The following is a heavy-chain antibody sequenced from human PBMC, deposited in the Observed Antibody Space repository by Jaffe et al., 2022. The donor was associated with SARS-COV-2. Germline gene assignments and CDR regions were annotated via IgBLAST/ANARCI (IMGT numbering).Heavy chain of an antibody. CDR2: ARNKVNAYST. J-gene: IGHJ4*02. D-gene: IGHD1-26*01. V-gene: IGHV3-72*01. CDR1: GFTFSDHF. CDR3: AREGYSGNYFIYYFDH. Sequence: EVQLAETGGGLVQPGGSLRLSCAASGFTFSDHFMDWVRQVPGKGLEWVGRARNKVNAYSTEYAAAVEGRFTISRDDSTNSVYLQMNSLKTEDTAVYYCAREGYSGNYFIYYFDHWGQGTLVTVSS.